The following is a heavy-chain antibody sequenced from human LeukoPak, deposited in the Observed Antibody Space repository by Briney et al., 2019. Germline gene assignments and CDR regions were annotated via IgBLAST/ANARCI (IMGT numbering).Heavy chain of an antibody. CDR3: AQGGGSGSGNFCYYYGVDV. CDR1: GFTFGDYA. Sequence: GGSLRLSCTGSGFTFGDYAMSWCRQAQGTGLEWVGFIRSKAYGGTAEYAASVKGRFTVSRDDSESFAYLQMNSLQSADTAVYWCAQGGGSGSGNFCYYYGVDVWGRGTPVIVSS. D-gene: IGHD3-10*01. J-gene: IGHJ6*02. V-gene: IGHV3-49*03. CDR2: IRSKAYGGTA.